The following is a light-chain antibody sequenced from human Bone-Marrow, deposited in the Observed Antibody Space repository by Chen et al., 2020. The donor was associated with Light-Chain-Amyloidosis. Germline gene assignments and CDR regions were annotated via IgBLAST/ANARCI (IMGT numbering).Light chain of an antibody. Sequence: SYVLTQPSSVSVAPGQTATIACGGNNIVSTSVHWYQQTPGQAPLLVVYDDSDRPSGIPERLSGSNSGNTATRTISRVEAGDEADYYCQVWDRSSDRLVFGGGTKLTVL. CDR3: QVWDRSSDRLV. CDR2: DDS. V-gene: IGLV3-21*02. J-gene: IGLJ3*02. CDR1: NIVSTS.